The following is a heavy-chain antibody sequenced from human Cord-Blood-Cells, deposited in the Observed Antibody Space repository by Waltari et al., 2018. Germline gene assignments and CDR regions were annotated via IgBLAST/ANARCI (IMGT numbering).Heavy chain of an antibody. CDR2: IYYSGST. CDR3: ARPWDY. V-gene: IGHV4-61*01. Sequence: QVQLQESGPGLVKPSETLSLTCTVSGGSVSSGSYYWRWIRQPPGKGLGWIGYIYYSGSTNYNPSLKSRVTISVDTSKNQFSLKLSSVTAADTAVYYCARPWDYWGQGTLVTVSS. CDR1: GGSVSSGSYY. J-gene: IGHJ4*02.